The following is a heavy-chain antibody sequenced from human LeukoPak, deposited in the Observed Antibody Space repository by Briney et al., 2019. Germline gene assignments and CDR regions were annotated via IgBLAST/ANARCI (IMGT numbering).Heavy chain of an antibody. V-gene: IGHV3-21*01. J-gene: IGHJ4*02. D-gene: IGHD6-19*01. CDR3: ARDRQWLSGNTYFDY. CDR1: GFTFSSYS. Sequence: GGSLRLSCVASGFTFSSYSMNWVRQAPGKGLEWVSSISSSSSYIYYADSVKGRFTISRENAKNSLYLQMNRLRAEDTAVYYCARDRQWLSGNTYFDYWGQGTLVTVSS. CDR2: ISSSSSYI.